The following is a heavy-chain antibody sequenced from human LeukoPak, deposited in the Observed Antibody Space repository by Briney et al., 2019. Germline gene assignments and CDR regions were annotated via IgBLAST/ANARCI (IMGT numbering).Heavy chain of an antibody. CDR1: GFTFSSSW. CDR3: VRGFGGRTDS. Sequence: TGGSLRLSCAASGFTFSSSWMHWARQAPGKGLVWVSRINTDGSRTDHADSVKGRFTISRDNAKDTLYLQMSSLRAEDTAVYYCVRGFGGRTDSWGQGTEVTVST. D-gene: IGHD2-15*01. J-gene: IGHJ5*01. V-gene: IGHV3-74*01. CDR2: INTDGSRT.